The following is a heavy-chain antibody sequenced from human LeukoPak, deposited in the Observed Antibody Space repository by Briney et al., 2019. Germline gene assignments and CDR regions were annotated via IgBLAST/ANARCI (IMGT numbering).Heavy chain of an antibody. CDR2: IYSRGDT. D-gene: IGHD6-19*01. V-gene: IGHV4-4*07. Sequence: SETLSLTCTVSGGSISSYYWSWIRQPAGKGLEWIGRIYSRGDTNYNPSLKSRVAMSVDTSKNQFSLKLSSVTAADTAVYYSARGPRSTDWYSIDYWAREPWSPSPQ. J-gene: IGHJ4*02. CDR3: ARGPRSTDWYSIDY. CDR1: GGSISSYY.